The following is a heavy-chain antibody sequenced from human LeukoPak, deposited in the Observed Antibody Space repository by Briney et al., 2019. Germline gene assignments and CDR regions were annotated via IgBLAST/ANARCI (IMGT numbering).Heavy chain of an antibody. D-gene: IGHD2-15*01. CDR3: SRSRYLCSGGSCYRPFDY. CDR1: GFNISSYW. J-gene: IGHJ4*02. V-gene: IGHV3-7*01. Sequence: GGSLRLSCAASGFNISSYWMSWVRQAPGKGLEWVANIKQDGSEKYYVDSVKGRFTISRDNAKNSLYLQMNSLRAEDTAVYYCSRSRYLCSGGSCYRPFDYWGQGTLVTVSS. CDR2: IKQDGSEK.